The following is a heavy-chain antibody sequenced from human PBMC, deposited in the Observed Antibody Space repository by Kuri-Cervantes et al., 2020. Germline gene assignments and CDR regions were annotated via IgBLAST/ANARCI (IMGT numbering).Heavy chain of an antibody. D-gene: IGHD6-19*01. Sequence: YSQKFQGRVTITRNTSTTTVYMELSSLRSEDTAVFYCARFYSSGWYTDYWGQGTLVTVSS. CDR3: ARFYSSGWYTDY. V-gene: IGHV1-3*01. J-gene: IGHJ4*02.